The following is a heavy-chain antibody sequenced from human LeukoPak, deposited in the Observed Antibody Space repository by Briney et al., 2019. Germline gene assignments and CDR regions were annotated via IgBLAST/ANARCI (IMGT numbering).Heavy chain of an antibody. D-gene: IGHD3-10*01. CDR1: GFTVSSNY. CDR3: ARGPLVRGVDSRDY. CDR2: IYSGGST. V-gene: IGHV3-53*01. J-gene: IGHJ4*02. Sequence: GGSLRLSCAASGFTVSSNYMSWVRQVPGKGLEWVSVIYSGGSTYYADSVKGRFTISRDNSKNTLYLQMNSLRAEDTAVYYCARGPLVRGVDSRDYWGQGTLVTVSS.